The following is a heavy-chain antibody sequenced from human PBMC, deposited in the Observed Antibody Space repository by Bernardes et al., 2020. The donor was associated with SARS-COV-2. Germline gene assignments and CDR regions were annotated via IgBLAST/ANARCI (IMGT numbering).Heavy chain of an antibody. V-gene: IGHV3-15*01. CDR1: GFTFSNAC. Sequence: GGSLRLSCAASGFTFSNACMSWVRQAPGKGLEWVGRITSKTDGGTTDYAAPVKGRFTISRDDSKNTLYLQMNSLKTEDTAVYYCTTDQPMVRGAGAYYYYYGMDVWGQGTTVTVSS. CDR3: TTDQPMVRGAGAYYYYYGMDV. D-gene: IGHD6-13*01. CDR2: ITSKTDGGTT. J-gene: IGHJ6*02.